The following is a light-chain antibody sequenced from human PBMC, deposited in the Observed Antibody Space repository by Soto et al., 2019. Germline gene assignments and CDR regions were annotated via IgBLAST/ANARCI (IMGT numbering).Light chain of an antibody. V-gene: IGKV3-15*01. CDR1: QSVSSN. J-gene: IGKJ1*01. Sequence: EIVLTQSPGTLSLSPGERATLSCRASQSVSSNLAWYQQKPGQAPRLLIYGASTRATGIPARFSGSGSGTEFTLTISSLQSEDFAVYYCQQYNNWPTTVGQGTKVDIK. CDR2: GAS. CDR3: QQYNNWPTT.